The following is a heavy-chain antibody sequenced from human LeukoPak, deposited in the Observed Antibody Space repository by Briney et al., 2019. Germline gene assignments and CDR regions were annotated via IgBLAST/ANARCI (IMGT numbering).Heavy chain of an antibody. Sequence: PGGSLRLSCAASGFTFSRYSMNWVRQAPGKGLEWVSSISIGSTYTYYADSVKGRFTISRDNAKNSLYLQMNSLRAEDTAVYYCARDPSMWGYSSRVGWFDPWGQGTLVTVSS. V-gene: IGHV3-21*01. D-gene: IGHD6-13*01. CDR1: GFTFSRYS. CDR3: ARDPSMWGYSSRVGWFDP. CDR2: ISIGSTYT. J-gene: IGHJ5*02.